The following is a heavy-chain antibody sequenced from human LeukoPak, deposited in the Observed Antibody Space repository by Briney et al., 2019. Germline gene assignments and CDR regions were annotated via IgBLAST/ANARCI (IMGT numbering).Heavy chain of an antibody. CDR2: ISGSGGGT. Sequence: GGSLRLSCAASGFIFSSYAMSWVRQAPGKGLEWVSGISGSGGGTYYADSVNGRFTISRDNSKSTLYLQMNSLRAEDTAVYYCSKDTAGELGFDIWGQGTMVTVSS. CDR3: SKDTAGELGFDI. D-gene: IGHD1-26*01. J-gene: IGHJ3*02. V-gene: IGHV3-23*01. CDR1: GFIFSSYA.